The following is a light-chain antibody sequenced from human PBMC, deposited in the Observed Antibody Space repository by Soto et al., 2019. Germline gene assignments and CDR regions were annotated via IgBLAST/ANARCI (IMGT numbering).Light chain of an antibody. J-gene: IGKJ1*01. CDR1: QSVATN. V-gene: IGKV3-15*01. Sequence: IVMTQSPATLSMSQGDRATLSCRASQSVATNMAWYQQKPGQAPRLLFYGASIRATGVPARFTGSGSETEFILTINSLLSEDFAVYYCHQYNSGLRTFGRGTRAEV. CDR3: HQYNSGLRT. CDR2: GAS.